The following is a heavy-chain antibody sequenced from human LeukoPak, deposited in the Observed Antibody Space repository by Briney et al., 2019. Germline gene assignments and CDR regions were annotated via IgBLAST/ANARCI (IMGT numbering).Heavy chain of an antibody. J-gene: IGHJ4*02. V-gene: IGHV3-48*03. CDR2: ISSSGNAI. D-gene: IGHD6-6*01. CDR3: AREARNIAARLDY. Sequence: PGGSLRLPCAASGFTFSSCEMNWVRQAPGKGLEWVSYISSSGNAIYYADSVKGRFTISRDNAKNSLFLQMESLRAEDTAVYYCAREARNIAARLDYWGQGTLVTVSS. CDR1: GFTFSSCE.